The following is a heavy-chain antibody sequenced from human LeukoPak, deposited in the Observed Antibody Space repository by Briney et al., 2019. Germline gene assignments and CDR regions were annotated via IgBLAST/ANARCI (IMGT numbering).Heavy chain of an antibody. V-gene: IGHV3-43*01. Sequence: PGGSLRLSCAASGFTFDDYTIHWVRQPPGKGLECVSLISWDGGSTYYADSVKGRFTISRDNSKNTLYLQMSSLRAEDTAVYYCAKDLRMITTSGWFDPWGQGTLVTVSS. CDR2: ISWDGGST. J-gene: IGHJ5*02. D-gene: IGHD3-16*01. CDR3: AKDLRMITTSGWFDP. CDR1: GFTFDDYT.